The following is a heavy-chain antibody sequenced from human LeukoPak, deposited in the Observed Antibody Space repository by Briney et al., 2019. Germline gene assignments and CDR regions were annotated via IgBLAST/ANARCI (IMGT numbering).Heavy chain of an antibody. CDR3: ARDQAEQIADDAFDI. D-gene: IGHD6-13*01. Sequence: GGSLRLSCAASGFTFSSYWMSWVRQAPGKGLEWVANIKQDGSEKYYVDSVKGRFTISRDNAKNSLYLQMNSLRAEDTAVYYCARDQAEQIADDAFDIWGQGTMVTVSS. CDR2: IKQDGSEK. V-gene: IGHV3-7*01. CDR1: GFTFSSYW. J-gene: IGHJ3*02.